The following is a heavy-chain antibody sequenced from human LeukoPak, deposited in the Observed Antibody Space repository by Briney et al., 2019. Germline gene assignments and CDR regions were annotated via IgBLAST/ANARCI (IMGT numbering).Heavy chain of an antibody. Sequence: GGSLRLSCEASGFTFSYFGMHWVRQAPGKGLEWVAVIWSDGSHKYYDDSVKGRFIVSRDNSKNTLYLQMHSLRAADTSVYFCAKDANEFGDSYFDSWGQGTLVTVSS. D-gene: IGHD3-10*01. V-gene: IGHV3-33*03. CDR2: IWSDGSHK. CDR3: AKDANEFGDSYFDS. CDR1: GFTFSYFG. J-gene: IGHJ5*01.